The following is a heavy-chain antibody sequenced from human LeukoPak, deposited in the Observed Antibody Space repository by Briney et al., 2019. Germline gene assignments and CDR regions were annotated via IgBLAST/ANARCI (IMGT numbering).Heavy chain of an antibody. CDR2: INPSGGST. D-gene: IGHD6-13*01. CDR1: GYTFTSYY. CDR3: ARDALYSSSWYEVVRATPSFDY. J-gene: IGHJ4*02. Sequence: ASVKVSCKASGYTFTSYYMHWVRQAPGQGLEWMGIINPSGGSTTYAQKFQGRVTMTRDTSTSTVYMELSSLRSEDTAVYYCARDALYSSSWYEVVRATPSFDYWGQGTLVTVSS. V-gene: IGHV1-46*01.